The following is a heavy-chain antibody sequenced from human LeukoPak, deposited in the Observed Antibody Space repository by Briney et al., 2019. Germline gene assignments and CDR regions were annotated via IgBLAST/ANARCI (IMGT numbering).Heavy chain of an antibody. Sequence: GGSLRLACAVSGFTVSRDYMSWVRQAPGKGLEWVSVIHSAGSSTNYVESVRGRFTISRDNSKNTLYLQMNSLRAEDTAVYYCANQYPGWGQGTLVTVSS. V-gene: IGHV3-53*01. D-gene: IGHD2-2*01. CDR2: IHSAGSST. J-gene: IGHJ4*02. CDR1: GFTVSRDY. CDR3: ANQYPG.